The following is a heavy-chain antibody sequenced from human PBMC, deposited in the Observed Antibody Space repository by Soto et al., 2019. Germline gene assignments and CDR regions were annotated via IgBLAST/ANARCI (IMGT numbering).Heavy chain of an antibody. Sequence: EVQLVESGGGLVKPGGSLRLSCAASGFTFSNSIINWVRQAPGQGLEWVSSISGSSDFLYYADSVKGRFTISRDTATNSLDLQMNSLRADDTAVYYCATSTWYAVDIWGQGTMVTVSS. V-gene: IGHV3-21*01. CDR1: GFTFSNSI. J-gene: IGHJ3*02. CDR3: ATSTWYAVDI. CDR2: ISGSSDFL. D-gene: IGHD6-13*01.